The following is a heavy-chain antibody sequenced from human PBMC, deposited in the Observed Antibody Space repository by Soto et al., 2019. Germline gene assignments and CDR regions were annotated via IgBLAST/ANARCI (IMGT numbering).Heavy chain of an antibody. J-gene: IGHJ5*02. CDR3: ARDVVGGNNWFDP. V-gene: IGHV1-69*01. CDR2: IIPIFGTA. D-gene: IGHD2-2*01. Sequence: XGXEWMGGIIPIFGTANYAQKFQGRVTITADESTSTAYMELSSLRSEDTAVYYCARDVVGGNNWFDPWGQGTLVTVSS.